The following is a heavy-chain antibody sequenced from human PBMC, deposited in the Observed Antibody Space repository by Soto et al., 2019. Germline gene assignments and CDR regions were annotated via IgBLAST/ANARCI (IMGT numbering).Heavy chain of an antibody. CDR3: ARGRITMVRGRNWFDP. CDR2: INHSGST. J-gene: IGHJ5*02. V-gene: IGHV4-34*01. D-gene: IGHD3-10*01. CDR1: GGSFSGYY. Sequence: QVQLQQWGAGLLKPSETLSLTCAVYGGSFSGYYWSWIRQPPGKGLEWIGEINHSGSTNYHPSLKSRVTISVDTSKNQFSLKLSSVTAADTAVYYCARGRITMVRGRNWFDPWGQGTLVTVSS.